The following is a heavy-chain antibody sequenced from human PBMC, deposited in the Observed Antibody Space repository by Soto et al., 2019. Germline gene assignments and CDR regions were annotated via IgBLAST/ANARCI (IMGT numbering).Heavy chain of an antibody. Sequence: QLQLQESGPGLVKPSETLSLTCTVSGGSISSSSYYWGWIRQPPGKGLEWIGSIYYSGSTYYNPSLKSRVTISVDTSKHQCSPKLRSVPAADTAVYYCARHYGSGRLCLDYWGQGTLVTVSS. CDR1: GGSISSSSYY. CDR2: IYYSGST. D-gene: IGHD3-10*01. V-gene: IGHV4-39*01. CDR3: ARHYGSGRLCLDY. J-gene: IGHJ4*02.